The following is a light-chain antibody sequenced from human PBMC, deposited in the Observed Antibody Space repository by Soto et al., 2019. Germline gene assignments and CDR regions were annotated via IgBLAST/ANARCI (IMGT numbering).Light chain of an antibody. J-gene: IGLJ2*01. CDR2: EVA. CDR1: SSDVGGYNY. CDR3: TSYAGSNNVVFGVV. V-gene: IGLV2-8*01. Sequence: QSALTQPPSASGSPGQSVTISCTGTSSDVGGYNYVSWYQQHPGKAPKLMIYEVAKRPSGVPDRFSGSKSGITASLTVSGLQAEDEADYYGTSYAGSNNVVFGVVIGGGTKLTVL.